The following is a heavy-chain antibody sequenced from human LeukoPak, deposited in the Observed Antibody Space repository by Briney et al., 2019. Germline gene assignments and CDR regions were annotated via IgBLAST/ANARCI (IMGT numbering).Heavy chain of an antibody. CDR1: GGSFSGYY. J-gene: IGHJ4*02. V-gene: IGHV4-34*01. D-gene: IGHD1-26*01. CDR2: INHSGSP. Sequence: SETLSLTCAVYGGSFSGYYWSWIRQPPGKGVEWIGEINHSGSPNYHPSLKSRVTISVDTSKNQFSLKLSSVTAAATAVYYCARWEGGSYYDFDYWGQGTLVTVSS. CDR3: ARWEGGSYYDFDY.